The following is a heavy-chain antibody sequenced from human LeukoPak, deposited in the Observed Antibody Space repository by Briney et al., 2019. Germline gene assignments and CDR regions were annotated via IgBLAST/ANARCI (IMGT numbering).Heavy chain of an antibody. J-gene: IGHJ4*02. CDR3: TAGITIFGVVISPVGPPLDY. V-gene: IGHV3-73*01. CDR1: GFIFSDSA. D-gene: IGHD3-3*01. CDR2: IRSKANNYET. Sequence: PGGSLRLSCAASGFIFSDSAMHWVRQAPGKGLEWVGRIRSKANNYETTYAASVKGRFTISRDDSKNTLYLQMNSLKAEDTAVYYCTAGITIFGVVISPVGPPLDYWGQGTLVTVSS.